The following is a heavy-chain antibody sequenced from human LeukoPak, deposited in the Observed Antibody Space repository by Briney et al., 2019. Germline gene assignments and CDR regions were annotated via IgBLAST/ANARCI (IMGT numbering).Heavy chain of an antibody. CDR2: IYYSGNT. CDR3: ARQTGSGLFILP. Sequence: PSETLSLTCNVSGGSIRGYYWSWIRQPPGKGLEWIGSIYYSGNTYYNASLKSQVSISIDTSKNQFSLRLTSVTAADTAVYYCARQTGSGLFILPGGQGTLVTVSS. V-gene: IGHV4-39*01. D-gene: IGHD3/OR15-3a*01. CDR1: GGSIRGYY. J-gene: IGHJ4*02.